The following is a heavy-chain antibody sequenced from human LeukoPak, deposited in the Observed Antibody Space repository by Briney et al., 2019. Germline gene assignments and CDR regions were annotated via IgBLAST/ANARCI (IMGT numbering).Heavy chain of an antibody. V-gene: IGHV1-8*01. CDR3: ARDLEMATIGETV. Sequence: ASVKVSCKASGYTFTSYDINWVRQATGQGLEWMGWMNPNSGNTGYAQKFQGRVTMTTDTSTSTAYMELRSLRSDDSAVYYCARDLEMATIGETVWGQGTLVTVSS. CDR2: MNPNSGNT. J-gene: IGHJ4*02. CDR1: GYTFTSYD. D-gene: IGHD5-24*01.